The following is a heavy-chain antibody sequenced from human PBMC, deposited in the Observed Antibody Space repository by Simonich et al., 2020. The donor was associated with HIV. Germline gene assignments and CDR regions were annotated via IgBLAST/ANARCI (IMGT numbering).Heavy chain of an antibody. V-gene: IGHV4-39*07. J-gene: IGHJ6*03. CDR1: GGSISSSSYY. CDR2: INHSEST. Sequence: QLQLQESGPGLVKPSETLSLTCTVSGGSISSSSYYWSWIRHPPGKGLEWIGEINHSESTNYNPSLKSRVTISVDTSKNHFSLKLSSVTAADTAVYSCARGIPRNYYYFYYMDVWGKGTTVIVSS. D-gene: IGHD1-1*01. CDR3: ARGIPRNYYYFYYMDV.